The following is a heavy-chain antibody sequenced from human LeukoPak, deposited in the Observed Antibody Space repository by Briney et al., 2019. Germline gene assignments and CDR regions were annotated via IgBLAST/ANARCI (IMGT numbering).Heavy chain of an antibody. CDR2: IYYSGST. D-gene: IGHD6-19*01. CDR1: GGSISSSSYY. Sequence: PSETLSLTCTVSGGSISSSSYYWGWIRQPPGKGLEWIGSIYYSGSTYYNPSLKGRVTISVDTSKNQFSLKLSSVTAADTAVYYCARRSYSSGWYYWGQGTLVTVSS. CDR3: ARRSYSSGWYY. V-gene: IGHV4-39*01. J-gene: IGHJ4*02.